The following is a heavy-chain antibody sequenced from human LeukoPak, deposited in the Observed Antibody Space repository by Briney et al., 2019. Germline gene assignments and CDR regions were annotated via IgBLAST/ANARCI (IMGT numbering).Heavy chain of an antibody. Sequence: GGSLRLSCAASGVTVSSNYMSWVRQAPGKGLEWVSVIYSGGSTYYADSVKGRFTISRDNSKNTLYLQMNSLRAEDTAVYYCAGSGSFTPLDYWGQGTLVTVSS. CDR1: GVTVSSNY. J-gene: IGHJ4*02. CDR3: AGSGSFTPLDY. D-gene: IGHD1-26*01. V-gene: IGHV3-53*01. CDR2: IYSGGST.